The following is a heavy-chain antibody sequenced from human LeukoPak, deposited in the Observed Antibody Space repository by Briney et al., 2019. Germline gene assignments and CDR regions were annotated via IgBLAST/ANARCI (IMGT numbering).Heavy chain of an antibody. D-gene: IGHD3-22*01. CDR2: ISYDGSNK. CDR3: ARVYDSSGYYYVQGDY. J-gene: IGHJ4*02. V-gene: IGHV3-30*03. Sequence: GGSLRLSCAASGFTFSSYGMHWVRQAPGKGLEWVAVISYDGSNKYYADSVKGRFTISRDNSKNTLYLQMNSLRAEDTAVYYCARVYDSSGYYYVQGDYWGQGTLVTVSS. CDR1: GFTFSSYG.